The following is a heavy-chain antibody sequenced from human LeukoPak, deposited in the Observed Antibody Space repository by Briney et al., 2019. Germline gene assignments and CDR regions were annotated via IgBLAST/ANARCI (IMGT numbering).Heavy chain of an antibody. Sequence: PSETLSLTCTVSGGSISSGAYYWNWIRQHPGKGLEWIGYIYYSGSTYYNPSLKSRVTISVDTSKNQFSLKLSSVTAADTAVYYCATAFSGDYAWLDYWGQGTLVTVSS. CDR3: ATAFSGDYAWLDY. V-gene: IGHV4-31*03. CDR1: GGSISSGAYY. D-gene: IGHD4-17*01. J-gene: IGHJ4*02. CDR2: IYYSGST.